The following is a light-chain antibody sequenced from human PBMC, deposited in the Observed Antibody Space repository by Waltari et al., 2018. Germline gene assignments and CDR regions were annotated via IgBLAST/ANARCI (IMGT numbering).Light chain of an antibody. CDR1: QNIGNY. Sequence: IVLTQSPGTLSLSPGGSATPSCRASQNIGNYLAWYQQKPGQAPRLLIYGASSRAAGIPDRFSGSGSGADFSLTISRLEPEDFAVYYCQHHVRLPATFGQGTKV. V-gene: IGKV3-20*01. J-gene: IGKJ1*01. CDR2: GAS. CDR3: QHHVRLPAT.